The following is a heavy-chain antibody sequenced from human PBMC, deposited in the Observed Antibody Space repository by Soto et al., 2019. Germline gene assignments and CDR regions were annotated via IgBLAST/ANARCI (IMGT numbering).Heavy chain of an antibody. V-gene: IGHV4-4*02. J-gene: IGHJ3*01. CDR2: IYDNGGT. Sequence: QVQLQEWGPGLVKPSGTLSLTCAVSGGSISSSTWWSWVRQAPGKGLEWIGEIYDNGGTNYSPTLRSRVPVSLDKSTNQFSLRLNSVTAADTAVYYCASPWGSFLTGRADALDVWGQGTMVSVS. CDR3: ASPWGSFLTGRADALDV. CDR1: GGSISSSTW. D-gene: IGHD3-9*01.